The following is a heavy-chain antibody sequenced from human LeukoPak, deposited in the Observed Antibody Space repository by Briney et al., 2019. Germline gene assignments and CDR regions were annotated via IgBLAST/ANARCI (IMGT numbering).Heavy chain of an antibody. CDR1: GYTSTSYA. CDR3: ARVPITMVRGVIMGGFDY. V-gene: IGHV1-3*01. CDR2: INAGNGNT. D-gene: IGHD3-10*01. J-gene: IGHJ4*02. Sequence: ASVKVSCKASGYTSTSYAMHWVRQAPGQRLEWMGWINAGNGNTKYSQKFQGRVTITRDTSASTAYMELSSLRSEDTAVYYCARVPITMVRGVIMGGFDYWGQGTLVTVSS.